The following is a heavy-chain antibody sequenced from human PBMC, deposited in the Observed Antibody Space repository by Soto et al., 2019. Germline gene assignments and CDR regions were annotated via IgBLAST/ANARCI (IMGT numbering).Heavy chain of an antibody. CDR3: ARDKPQQIVGYNYYYGMDV. D-gene: IGHD6-6*01. V-gene: IGHV1-18*04. CDR2: TSGYNGDT. J-gene: IGHJ6*02. CDR1: GYTFTSFG. Sequence: QLHLVQSGAEVKKPGASVKVSCTASGYTFTSFGVSWVRQVPGQGLEWMGWTSGYNGDTDYAQKFQGRVTMTTDRYTSTAYMELRSLRSDDTAVYYCARDKPQQIVGYNYYYGMDVWGQGTTVTVSS.